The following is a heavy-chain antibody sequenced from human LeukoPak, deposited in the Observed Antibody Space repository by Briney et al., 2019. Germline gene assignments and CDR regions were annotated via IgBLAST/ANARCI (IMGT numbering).Heavy chain of an antibody. CDR3: ARDSGSFQSYYYYMDV. CDR1: GGSISSYY. CDR2: IYTSGST. J-gene: IGHJ6*03. V-gene: IGHV4-4*07. Sequence: SETLSLTCTVSGGSISSYYWSWIRQPAGKGLEWIGRIYTSGSTNYNPSLKSRVTMSVDTSKNQFSLKLSSVTAADTAVYCCARDSGSFQSYYYYMDVWGKGTTVTVSS. D-gene: IGHD1-26*01.